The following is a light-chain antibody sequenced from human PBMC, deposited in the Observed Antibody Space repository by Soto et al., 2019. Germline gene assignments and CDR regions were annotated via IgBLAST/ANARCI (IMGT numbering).Light chain of an antibody. V-gene: IGLV2-14*03. CDR1: NSDVGAYPY. CDR3: SSYATSGTNVI. CDR2: EVA. Sequence: QSALTQPASVSGSPGQSITISCTGTNSDVGAYPYVSWYQQHPGNAPKLLIYEVADRPSGVSDRFSGSKSGNTASLTFSALQAEDEAVYYCSSYATSGTNVIFGGGTKLTVL. J-gene: IGLJ2*01.